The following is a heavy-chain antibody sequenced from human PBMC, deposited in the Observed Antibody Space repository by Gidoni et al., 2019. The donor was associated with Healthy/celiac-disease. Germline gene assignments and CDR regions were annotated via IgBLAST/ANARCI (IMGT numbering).Heavy chain of an antibody. V-gene: IGHV5-51*01. CDR3: ASTPSNYYDSSGYAFDI. CDR1: GYSFTSYW. CDR2: IYPGDSDT. Sequence: EVQLVQSVAEVQKPGESLKISCKGSGYSFTSYWIGWVRQMPGKVLEWMGIIYPGDSDTRYSPSFQGQVTISADKSISTAYLQWSSLKASDTAMYYCASTPSNYYDSSGYAFDIWGQGTMVTVSS. D-gene: IGHD3-22*01. J-gene: IGHJ3*02.